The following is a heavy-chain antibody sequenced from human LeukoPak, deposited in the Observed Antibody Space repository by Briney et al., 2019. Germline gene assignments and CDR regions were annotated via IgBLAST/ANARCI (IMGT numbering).Heavy chain of an antibody. J-gene: IGHJ4*02. V-gene: IGHV3-23*01. D-gene: IGHD1-7*01. CDR2: ISGSGVST. CDR3: AKDERNWNYNLASQTYD. Sequence: GGSLRLSCAASGFRFSSYAMSWVRQAPGKELEWVSAISGSGVSTYYAVSVKGRFTVSRDNSKNTLYLQMSSLRAEDTAVYYCAKDERNWNYNLASQTYDWGQGTLVTVSS. CDR1: GFRFSSYA.